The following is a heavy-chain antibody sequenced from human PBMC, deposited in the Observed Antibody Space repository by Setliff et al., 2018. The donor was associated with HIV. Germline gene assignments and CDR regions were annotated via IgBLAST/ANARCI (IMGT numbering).Heavy chain of an antibody. Sequence: SETLSLTCTVSGGSISSSSYYWGWIRQPPGKGLEWLGTIYYSGTTYYNPSLKSRVTISVDTSKNQFSLKLSSVTAADTAVYYCARLYSTVTPDIWGKGTTVTVLL. D-gene: IGHD2-21*01. V-gene: IGHV4-39*01. CDR1: GGSISSSSYY. J-gene: IGHJ6*04. CDR3: ARLYSTVTPDI. CDR2: IYYSGTT.